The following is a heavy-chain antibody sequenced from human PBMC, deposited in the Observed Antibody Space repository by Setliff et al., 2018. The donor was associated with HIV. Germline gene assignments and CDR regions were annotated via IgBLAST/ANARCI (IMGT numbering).Heavy chain of an antibody. CDR3: ARGRGSQSYYYLDV. Sequence: PWPSVKVSCKASGYTFTNYGICWVRQAPGRGLEWMGWISPYNGKTKNDDTVQGRVTMTTDTSTNTAYMELRSLRSDDTAVYYCARGRGSQSYYYLDVWGKGTTVTVSS. CDR2: ISPYNGKT. CDR1: GYTFTNYG. V-gene: IGHV1-18*01. J-gene: IGHJ6*03. D-gene: IGHD5-12*01.